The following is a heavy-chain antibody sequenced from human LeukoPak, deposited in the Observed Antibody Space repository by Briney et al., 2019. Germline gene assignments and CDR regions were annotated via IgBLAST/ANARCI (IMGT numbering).Heavy chain of an antibody. J-gene: IGHJ4*02. CDR3: ATLYGDCEGYFDY. Sequence: GGSLRLSCAASGFTFSSYAMSWVRQAPGKGLEWVSAISGSGGSTYYADSVKGRFTISRDNSKNTLYLQMNSLRAEDTAVYYCATLYGDCEGYFDYWGQGTLVTVSS. D-gene: IGHD4-17*01. CDR1: GFTFSSYA. V-gene: IGHV3-23*01. CDR2: ISGSGGST.